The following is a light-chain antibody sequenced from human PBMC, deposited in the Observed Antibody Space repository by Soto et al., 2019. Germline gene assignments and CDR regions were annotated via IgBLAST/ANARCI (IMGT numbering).Light chain of an antibody. Sequence: QSVLTQPPSASGTPGQRVTISCSGSSSNIGRNTVNWYQQLPVTAPKLPIYNYNQRPSGVPDRFSGSKSGTSASLAISGLQSEDEADYYCAAWDDSLNGYVFGAGTKVTVL. V-gene: IGLV1-44*01. CDR3: AAWDDSLNGYV. CDR1: SSNIGRNT. J-gene: IGLJ1*01. CDR2: NYN.